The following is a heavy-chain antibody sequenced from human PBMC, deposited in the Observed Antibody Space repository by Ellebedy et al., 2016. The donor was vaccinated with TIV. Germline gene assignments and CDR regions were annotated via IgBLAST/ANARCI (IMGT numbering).Heavy chain of an antibody. Sequence: GGSLRLXXAASGFTFSSYGMHWVRQAPGKGLEWVAVISYDGSNKYYADSVKGRFTISRDNSKNTLYLQMNSLRAEDTAVYYCGYYYYGMDVWGQGTTVTVSS. V-gene: IGHV3-30*03. CDR2: ISYDGSNK. CDR1: GFTFSSYG. CDR3: GYYYYGMDV. J-gene: IGHJ6*02.